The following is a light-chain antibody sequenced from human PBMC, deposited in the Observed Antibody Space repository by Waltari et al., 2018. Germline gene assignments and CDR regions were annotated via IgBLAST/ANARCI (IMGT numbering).Light chain of an antibody. V-gene: IGLV4-69*01. CDR2: LNSDGSH. CDR1: TRHSDFA. J-gene: IGLJ2*01. CDR3: QTWGSGIVT. Sequence: QPVLTQSPSASASLRASVKLTCPLSTRHSDFAIAWHQQQPERCPRYLMKLNSDGSHTTGDEIPDRFSGSSSGAERYLTISSLQSEDEAAYYCQTWGSGIVTFGGGTQLTVL.